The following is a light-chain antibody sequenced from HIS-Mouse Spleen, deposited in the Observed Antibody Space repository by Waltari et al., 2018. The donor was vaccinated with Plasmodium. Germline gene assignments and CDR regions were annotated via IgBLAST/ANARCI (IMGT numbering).Light chain of an antibody. CDR1: QSISSY. V-gene: IGKV1-39*01. CDR3: QQSYNTWT. Sequence: DIQMTQSPSSLSASVGDRVTITCRASQSISSYLTWYQQKPGKAPKLLIYAASSLQSGVPSRFSGSGSGTDFTLTSSILQPEDFATYYCQQSYNTWTFGQGTKVEIK. J-gene: IGKJ1*01. CDR2: AAS.